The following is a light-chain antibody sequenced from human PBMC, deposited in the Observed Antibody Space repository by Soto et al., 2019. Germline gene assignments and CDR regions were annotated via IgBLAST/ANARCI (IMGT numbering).Light chain of an antibody. CDR2: DVS. J-gene: IGLJ1*01. CDR3: SSYTCSSTLVV. CDR1: SSDVGGYNY. V-gene: IGLV2-14*01. Sequence: QSALTQPASVSGSPGQSITISCTGTSSDVGGYNYVSWYQQHPGKAPKLMIYDVSNRPSGVANRFSGSKSGNTASLTISGLQAEDEADYYCSSYTCSSTLVVFGTGTKLTVL.